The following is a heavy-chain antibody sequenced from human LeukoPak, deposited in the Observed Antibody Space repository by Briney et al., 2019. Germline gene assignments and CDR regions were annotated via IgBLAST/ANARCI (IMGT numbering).Heavy chain of an antibody. Sequence: PSETLSLTCTVSGGSISSGNYYWSRIRQPAGMGLEWIGRIYISGGTEYNPSLKSRVTISIDTSKNQFYLRLSSVTAADTAVYYCARVRRNSGNKYFDPWGQGTRVTVSS. J-gene: IGHJ5*02. D-gene: IGHD5-12*01. CDR2: IYISGGT. CDR3: ARVRRNSGNKYFDP. CDR1: GGSISSGNYY. V-gene: IGHV4-61*02.